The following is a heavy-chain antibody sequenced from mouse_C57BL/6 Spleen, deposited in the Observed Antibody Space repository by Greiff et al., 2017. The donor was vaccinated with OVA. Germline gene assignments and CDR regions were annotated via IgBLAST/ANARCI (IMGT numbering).Heavy chain of an antibody. Sequence: VHVKQSGGDLVKPGGSLKLSCAASGFTFSSYGMSWVRQTPDKRLEWVATISSGGSYTYYPDSVKGRFTISRDNTKNTLYLQMSSLKSEDTAMYYCARQDDGYTDFDYWGQGTTLTVSS. D-gene: IGHD2-3*01. J-gene: IGHJ2*01. V-gene: IGHV5-6*01. CDR3: ARQDDGYTDFDY. CDR1: GFTFSSYG. CDR2: ISSGGSYT.